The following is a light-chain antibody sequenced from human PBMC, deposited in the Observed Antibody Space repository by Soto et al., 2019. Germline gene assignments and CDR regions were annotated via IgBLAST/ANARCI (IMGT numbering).Light chain of an antibody. Sequence: QSVLTQPASVSGSPGQSITISCTGTTSDFGFYNYVSWYQHHPGKAPKLLIYEVTNRHSGVSNRFSGSKSGNTASLTISGLQAEDEADYYCSSHRSSSTLYVFGSGTKVTVL. CDR3: SSHRSSSTLYV. V-gene: IGLV2-14*01. J-gene: IGLJ1*01. CDR1: TSDFGFYNY. CDR2: EVT.